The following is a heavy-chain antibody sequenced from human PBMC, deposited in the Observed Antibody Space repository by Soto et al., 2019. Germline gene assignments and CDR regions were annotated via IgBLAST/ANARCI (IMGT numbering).Heavy chain of an antibody. CDR2: ISGSGGST. Sequence: GGSLRLSCAASGFTFSSYAMSWVRQAPGKGLEWVSAISGSGGSTYYADSVKGRFTISRDNSKNTLYLQMNSLRAEDTAVYYCAKVSNYYDSSGYYYALSVDYWGQGTLVTISS. V-gene: IGHV3-23*01. D-gene: IGHD3-22*01. CDR1: GFTFSSYA. J-gene: IGHJ4*02. CDR3: AKVSNYYDSSGYYYALSVDY.